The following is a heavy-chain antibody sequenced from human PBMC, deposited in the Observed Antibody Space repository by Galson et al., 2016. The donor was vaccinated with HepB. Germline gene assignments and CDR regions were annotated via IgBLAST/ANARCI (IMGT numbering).Heavy chain of an antibody. CDR3: EGFPDPLDI. Sequence: SLRLSCAASGFTVSGKYMSWARLAPGKGLEWVSATFSFDATFYRDSVKGRFTIFRDTSRNTLYLQMDNLRADDTAIYYCEGFPDPLDIWGLGTMVTVS. CDR2: TFSFDAT. J-gene: IGHJ3*02. CDR1: GFTVSGKY. V-gene: IGHV3-53*01.